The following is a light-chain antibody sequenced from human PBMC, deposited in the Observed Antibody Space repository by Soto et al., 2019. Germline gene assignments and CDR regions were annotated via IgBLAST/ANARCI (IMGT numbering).Light chain of an antibody. Sequence: QSALTQPASVSGSPGQSITISCTGTSSDVGGYNSVSWYQQHPGKAPKLMIYEVSDRPSGVSNRFSGSKSGNTASLTISGLQAADEADYYCSSYASTTLYVFGPGTKVTVL. J-gene: IGLJ1*01. CDR2: EVS. V-gene: IGLV2-14*01. CDR3: SSYASTTLYV. CDR1: SSDVGGYNS.